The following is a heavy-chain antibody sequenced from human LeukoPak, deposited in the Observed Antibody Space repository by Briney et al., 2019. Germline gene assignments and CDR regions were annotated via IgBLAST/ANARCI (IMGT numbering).Heavy chain of an antibody. D-gene: IGHD6-13*01. CDR3: AKGIAATSRDKYCFDY. Sequence: GGSLRLSCAASGFTFSSYAITWVRQAPGKGLELVSTISIGGGSTYYADSVKGRFTISRDNSKNTLYLQMNSLRAEDTAVYYCAKGIAATSRDKYCFDYWGQGTLVTVSS. J-gene: IGHJ4*02. V-gene: IGHV3-23*01. CDR2: ISIGGGST. CDR1: GFTFSSYA.